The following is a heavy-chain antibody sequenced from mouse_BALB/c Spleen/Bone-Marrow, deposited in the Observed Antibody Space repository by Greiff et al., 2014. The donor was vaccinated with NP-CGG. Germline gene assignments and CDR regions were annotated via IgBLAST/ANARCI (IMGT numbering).Heavy chain of an antibody. CDR2: ILPGSGTA. Sequence: VQLQQSGAELMKPGASVKISCKATGYTFSNYWIDWVKQRPGHGLEWIGEILPGSGTANYNEKFKGKATFTADTSSNTAYMQLSSLTSEDSALYCCARASVVPYYFDFWGQGTTLTVSS. D-gene: IGHD1-1*01. V-gene: IGHV1-9*01. J-gene: IGHJ2*01. CDR3: ARASVVPYYFDF. CDR1: GYTFSNYW.